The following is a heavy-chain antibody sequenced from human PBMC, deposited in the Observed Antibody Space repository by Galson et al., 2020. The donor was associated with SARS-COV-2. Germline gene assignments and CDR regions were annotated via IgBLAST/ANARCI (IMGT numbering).Heavy chain of an antibody. V-gene: IGHV4-61*02. D-gene: IGHD3-3*01. CDR1: GASIRSGRYH. J-gene: IGHJ6*02. CDR3: ARGEFFEFNYYGMDV. Sequence: SETLSLTCTVSGASIRSGRYHWSWIRQPAGKGLESIGRIYTSGNTNYNPSLKSRVTISLDPSKNQCSLRLRSVTAADTAVYYCARGEFFEFNYYGMDVWGQGTTVTVSS. CDR2: IYTSGNT.